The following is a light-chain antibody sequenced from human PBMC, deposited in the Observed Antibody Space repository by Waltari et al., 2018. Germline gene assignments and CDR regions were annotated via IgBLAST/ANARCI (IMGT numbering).Light chain of an antibody. CDR1: SANIGSNP. CDR2: NNS. CDR3: AAWDDSLSGYV. V-gene: IGLV1-44*01. J-gene: IGLJ1*01. Sequence: QSVLTQPPSASGTPGQRVTISCSGSSANIGSNPVNWYQQLPGTAPKLLINNNSQRPSGVPDRCSGSKSGTSASLAISGLLSDDEAEYYCAAWDDSLSGYVFGTGTNVSVL.